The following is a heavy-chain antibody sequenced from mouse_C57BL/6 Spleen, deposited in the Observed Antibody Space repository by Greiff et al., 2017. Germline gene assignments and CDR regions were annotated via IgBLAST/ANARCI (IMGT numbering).Heavy chain of an antibody. CDR1: GYTFTSYW. Sequence: QVQLQQPGAELVKPGASVKLSCKASGYTFTSYWMHWVKQRPGQGLEWIGMIHPNSGSTNYNEKFKSKATLTVDKSSSTAYMQLSSLTSEDSAVYYCARSPFYDCYYGDAMDYWGQGTSVTVSS. D-gene: IGHD2-3*01. J-gene: IGHJ4*01. CDR2: IHPNSGST. CDR3: ARSPFYDCYYGDAMDY. V-gene: IGHV1-64*01.